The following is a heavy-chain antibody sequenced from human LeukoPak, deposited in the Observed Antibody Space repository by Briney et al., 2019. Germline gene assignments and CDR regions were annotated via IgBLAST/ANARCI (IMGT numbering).Heavy chain of an antibody. J-gene: IGHJ3*02. CDR3: ARDFNDAFDI. CDR2: IYYSGST. Sequence: SQTLSLTCTVSGGSISSGGYYWSWIRQHPGKGLEWIGYIYYSGSTYYNPSLKSRVTISVDTSKNQFSPKLSSVTAADTAVYYCARDFNDAFDIWGQGTMVTVSS. V-gene: IGHV4-31*03. CDR1: GGSISSGGYY.